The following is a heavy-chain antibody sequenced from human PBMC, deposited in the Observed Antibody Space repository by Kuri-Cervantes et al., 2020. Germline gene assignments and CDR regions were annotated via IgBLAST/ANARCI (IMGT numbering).Heavy chain of an antibody. Sequence: GGSLRLSCAASGFTFSTYSMNWVRQAPGKGLEWVSSISSTSSYIYYADSVKGRFAISRDNAKNSLYLQMNSLRNEDTAVYYCARDSYYDSSGFDAFDIWGQGTMVTVSS. V-gene: IGHV3-21*01. CDR1: GFTFSTYS. D-gene: IGHD3-22*01. CDR2: ISSTSSYI. CDR3: ARDSYYDSSGFDAFDI. J-gene: IGHJ3*02.